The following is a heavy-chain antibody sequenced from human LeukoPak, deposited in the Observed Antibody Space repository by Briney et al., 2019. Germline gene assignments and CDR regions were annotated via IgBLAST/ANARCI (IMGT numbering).Heavy chain of an antibody. CDR3: ARDDYYDSSGYYGSY. V-gene: IGHV1-18*01. J-gene: IGHJ4*02. CDR2: ISAYNGNT. CDR1: GYTFTSYG. Sequence: GASVKVSCEASGYTFTSYGTSWVRQAPGQGLEWMGWISAYNGNTNYAQKLQGRVTMTTDTSTSTAYMELRSLRSDDTAVYYCARDDYYDSSGYYGSYWGQGTLVTVSS. D-gene: IGHD3-22*01.